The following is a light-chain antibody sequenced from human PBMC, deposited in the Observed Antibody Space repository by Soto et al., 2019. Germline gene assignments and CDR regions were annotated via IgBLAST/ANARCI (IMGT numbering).Light chain of an antibody. Sequence: IVLTQSPGTLSLSPGERATLSCRASQSVSSNYLAWYQQRPGQTPRLLIYATSSRATGIPDRFSGSGSGTDFTLTISRLEPEDFAVYYCQQSGNTFGQGTGLEIK. CDR3: QQSGNT. J-gene: IGKJ5*01. CDR1: QSVSSNY. CDR2: ATS. V-gene: IGKV3-20*01.